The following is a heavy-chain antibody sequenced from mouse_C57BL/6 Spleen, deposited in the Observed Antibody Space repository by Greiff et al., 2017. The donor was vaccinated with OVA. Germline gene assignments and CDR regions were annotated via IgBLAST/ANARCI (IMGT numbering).Heavy chain of an antibody. V-gene: IGHV1-74*01. J-gene: IGHJ3*01. Sequence: QVQLQQPGAELVKPGASVKVSCKASGYTFTSYWMHWVKQRPGQGLEWIGRIHPSDSDPNYNQKFKGKATLTVDKSSSTAYMQLSSLTSEDSAVYYCAIGYYDPDGGAYWGQGTLVTVSA. D-gene: IGHD2-4*01. CDR3: AIGYYDPDGGAY. CDR2: IHPSDSDP. CDR1: GYTFTSYW.